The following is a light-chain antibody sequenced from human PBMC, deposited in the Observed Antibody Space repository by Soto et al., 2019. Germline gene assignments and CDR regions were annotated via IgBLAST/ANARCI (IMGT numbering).Light chain of an antibody. J-gene: IGKJ1*01. Sequence: DIQFTLTTTSLSASVGDRVTITCRASQSISNSLNWYRQNPGKAPELLIYAASTLQDGVPSRFRGSGSETDFTLTITRLQPEDFATYYCQHCYTTPRTFGQGTKVDNK. CDR2: AAS. V-gene: IGKV1-39*01. CDR1: QSISNS. CDR3: QHCYTTPRT.